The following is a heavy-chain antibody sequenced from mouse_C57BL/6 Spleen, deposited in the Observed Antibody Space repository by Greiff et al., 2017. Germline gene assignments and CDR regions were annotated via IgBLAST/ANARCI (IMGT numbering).Heavy chain of an antibody. J-gene: IGHJ3*01. CDR1: GYTFTSYW. CDR3: ALYDPCAY. CDR2: IDPSDSYT. D-gene: IGHD2-3*01. V-gene: IGHV1-69*01. Sequence: VQLQQPGAELVMPGASVKLSCKASGYTFTSYWMHWVKQRPGQGLEWIGEIDPSDSYTNYNQKFKGKSTLTVDKSSSTAYMQLSSLTSEDSAVYYCALYDPCAYWGQGTLVTVSA.